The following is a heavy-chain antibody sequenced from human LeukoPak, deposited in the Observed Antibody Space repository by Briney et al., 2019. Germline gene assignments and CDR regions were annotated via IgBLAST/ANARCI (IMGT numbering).Heavy chain of an antibody. CDR3: ARELPQLQLEESGAFDI. V-gene: IGHV4-59*01. D-gene: IGHD5-24*01. J-gene: IGHJ3*02. CDR2: IYYIGST. Sequence: SETLSLTCTVSGGSISSYYWSWIRQPPGKGLEWIGYIYYIGSTNYNPSLKSRVTISVDTSKNQFSLKLSSVTAADTAVYYCARELPQLQLEESGAFDIWGQGTMVTVSS. CDR1: GGSISSYY.